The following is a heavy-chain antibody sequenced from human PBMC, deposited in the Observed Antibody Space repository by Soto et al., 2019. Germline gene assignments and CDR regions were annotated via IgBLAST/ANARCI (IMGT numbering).Heavy chain of an antibody. V-gene: IGHV4-34*01. CDR2: INHSGTI. J-gene: IGHJ6*02. Sequence: PSETLSLTCVVYGGSFSGYYWNWIRQPPGKGLEWIGEINHSGTINFNPSLKSRLTISLDTSTKHFSLNLRSVTDADTAAYYCARADRTLVTSYSLDVWGQGTTVTVSS. D-gene: IGHD2-21*02. CDR1: GGSFSGYY. CDR3: ARADRTLVTSYSLDV.